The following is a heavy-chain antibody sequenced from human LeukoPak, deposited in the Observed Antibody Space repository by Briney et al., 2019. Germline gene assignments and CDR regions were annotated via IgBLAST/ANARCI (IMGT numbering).Heavy chain of an antibody. J-gene: IGHJ4*02. CDR3: ARYNILTGSDY. CDR2: IYHSGST. D-gene: IGHD3-9*01. Sequence: PSGTLSLTCAVSGGSISSSNWWSWVRQPPGKGLEWIGEIYHSGSTNYNPSLKSRVTISVDTSKNQFSLKLTSVTAADTAVYYCARYNILTGSDYWGQGILVTVSS. V-gene: IGHV4-4*02. CDR1: GGSISSSNW.